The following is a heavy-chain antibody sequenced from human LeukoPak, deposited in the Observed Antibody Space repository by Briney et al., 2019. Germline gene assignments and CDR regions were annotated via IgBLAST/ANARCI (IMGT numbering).Heavy chain of an antibody. V-gene: IGHV4-59*01. CDR2: IYYSGST. CDR1: GGSFSGYY. Sequence: SETLSLTCAVYGGSFSGYYWSWIRQPPGKGLEWIGYIYYSGSTNYNPSLKSRVTISVDTSKNQFSLKLSSVTAADTAVYYCARDSSSGWRPFDYWGQGTLVTVSS. J-gene: IGHJ4*02. CDR3: ARDSSSGWRPFDY. D-gene: IGHD6-19*01.